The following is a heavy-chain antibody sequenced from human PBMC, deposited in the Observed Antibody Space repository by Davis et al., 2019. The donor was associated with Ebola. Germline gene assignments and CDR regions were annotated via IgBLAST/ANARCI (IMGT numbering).Heavy chain of an antibody. CDR2: INHSGST. CDR3: AREPYGSGKSDAFDI. D-gene: IGHD3-10*01. V-gene: IGHV4-34*01. CDR1: GFTVSSNY. J-gene: IGHJ3*02. Sequence: GSLRLSCAASGFTVSSNYMSWVRQPPGKGLEWIGEINHSGSTNYNPSLKSRVTISVDTSKNQFSLKLSSVTAADTAVYYCAREPYGSGKSDAFDIWGQGTMVTVSS.